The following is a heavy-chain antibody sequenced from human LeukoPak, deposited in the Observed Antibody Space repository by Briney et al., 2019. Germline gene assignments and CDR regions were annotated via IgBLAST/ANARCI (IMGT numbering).Heavy chain of an antibody. J-gene: IGHJ3*02. CDR1: GVSISSGSYS. CDR2: IYPRGST. Sequence: PSQTLSLTCAVSGVSISSGSYSWSWTRQPPGKGLEWIGYIYPRGSTYYNPSLKSRVILSLDKSANQFSLNLSSVTAADTAVYYCARGRITMVRAVSGAFDIWGQGTMVTVSS. D-gene: IGHD3-10*01. V-gene: IGHV4-30-2*01. CDR3: ARGRITMVRAVSGAFDI.